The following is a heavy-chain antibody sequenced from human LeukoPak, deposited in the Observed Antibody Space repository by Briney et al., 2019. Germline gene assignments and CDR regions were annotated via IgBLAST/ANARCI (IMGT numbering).Heavy chain of an antibody. J-gene: IGHJ4*02. Sequence: SVKVSCKASGGTFSSYAISWVRQAPGQELEWMGGIIPIFGTANYAQKFQGRVTITADESTSTAYMELSSLRSEDTAVYYCARHRYCSSTSCYHFDYWGQGTLVTVSS. CDR2: IIPIFGTA. CDR1: GGTFSSYA. D-gene: IGHD2-2*01. CDR3: ARHRYCSSTSCYHFDY. V-gene: IGHV1-69*13.